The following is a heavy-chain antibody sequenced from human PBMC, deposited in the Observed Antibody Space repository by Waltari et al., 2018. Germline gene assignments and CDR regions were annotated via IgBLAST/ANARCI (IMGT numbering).Heavy chain of an antibody. CDR2: IYYSGST. D-gene: IGHD6-19*01. CDR3: ARGRGGRRDSGWYSGYFDY. Sequence: QVQLQESGPGLVKPSETLSLTCTVSGGSISSHYWSWIRQPPGKGLEWIGYIYYSGSTNYNPSLKSRVTISVDTSKNQFSLKLSSVTAADTAVYYCARGRGGRRDSGWYSGYFDYWGQGTLVTVSS. CDR1: GGSISSHY. V-gene: IGHV4-59*11. J-gene: IGHJ4*02.